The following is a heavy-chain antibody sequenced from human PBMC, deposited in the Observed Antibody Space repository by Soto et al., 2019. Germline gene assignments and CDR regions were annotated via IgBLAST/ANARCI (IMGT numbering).Heavy chain of an antibody. CDR3: ARVPSGVWNWFDP. CDR2: ISSSSSTI. CDR1: GFTFSSYS. V-gene: IGHV3-48*02. D-gene: IGHD2-8*01. J-gene: IGHJ5*02. Sequence: EVQLVESGGGLVQPGGSLRLSCAASGFTFSSYSMNWVRQAPGKGLEWVSYISSSSSTIYYADSVTGRFTISRDNAKNSLYLQMNSLRDEDTAVYYCARVPSGVWNWFDPWGQGTLVTVSS.